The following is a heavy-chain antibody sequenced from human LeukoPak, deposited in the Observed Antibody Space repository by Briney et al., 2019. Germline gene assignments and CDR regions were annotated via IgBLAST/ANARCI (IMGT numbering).Heavy chain of an antibody. J-gene: IGHJ6*02. CDR2: IRSKANSYAT. CDR1: GFTFSGSA. D-gene: IGHD5-24*01. CDR3: ARDGSFGRDV. Sequence: PGGSLKLSCATSGFTFSGSAMHWVRQASGKGLEWVGRIRSKANSYATAYAASVKGRFTISRDDSKKTVYLQMNSLRVEDTGVYYCARDGSFGRDVWGQGTTVTVSS. V-gene: IGHV3-73*01.